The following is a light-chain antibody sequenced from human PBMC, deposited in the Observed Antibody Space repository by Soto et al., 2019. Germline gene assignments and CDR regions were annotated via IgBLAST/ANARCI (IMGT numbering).Light chain of an antibody. CDR3: QQYGTTLWT. V-gene: IGKV3-11*01. J-gene: IGKJ1*01. Sequence: EVVLTQSPVTLSLSPGERATLSCRASQSVSTYLAWYQQKPGRAPRLLIYDASYRATGVPARFSGSGSGTDFTLTISRLEPEDFAVYYCQQYGTTLWTFGQGIKVDIK. CDR1: QSVSTY. CDR2: DAS.